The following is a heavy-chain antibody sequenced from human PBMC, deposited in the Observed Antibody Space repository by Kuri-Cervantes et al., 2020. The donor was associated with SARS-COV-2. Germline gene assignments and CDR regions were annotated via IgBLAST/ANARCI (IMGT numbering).Heavy chain of an antibody. J-gene: IGHJ2*01. V-gene: IGHV3-9*01. CDR3: AKESWYEDSRLGYFDL. CDR2: ISWNSGSI. Sequence: GGSLRLSCAASGFTFDDYAMYWVRQAPGKGLEWVSGISWNSGSIGYADSVKGRFTISRDNAKNSLYLQMNSLRAEDTALYYCAKESWYEDSRLGYFDLWGRGTLVTVSS. CDR1: GFTFDDYA. D-gene: IGHD2-15*01.